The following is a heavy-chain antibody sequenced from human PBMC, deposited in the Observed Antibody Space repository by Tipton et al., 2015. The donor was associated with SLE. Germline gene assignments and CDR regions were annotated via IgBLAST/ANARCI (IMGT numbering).Heavy chain of an antibody. D-gene: IGHD4-23*01. V-gene: IGHV4-61*08. CDR1: GGSISSGGYY. Sequence: LRLSCTVSGGSISSGGYYWSWIRQHPGKGLEWIGYIYYSGSTNYNPSLKSRDTISVDTSKNQFSLKLSSVTAADTAVYYCARTFPYGGFDPWGQGTLVTVSS. CDR2: IYYSGST. CDR3: ARTFPYGGFDP. J-gene: IGHJ5*02.